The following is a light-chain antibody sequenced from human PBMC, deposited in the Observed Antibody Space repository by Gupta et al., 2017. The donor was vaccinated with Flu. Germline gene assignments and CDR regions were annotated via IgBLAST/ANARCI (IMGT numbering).Light chain of an antibody. V-gene: IGKV1-5*03. CDR2: KTS. J-gene: IGKJ1*01. CDR3: QQERSSPWT. CDR1: QSSDSW. Sequence: PSTLSASVGDRVTITCRASQSSDSWLAWYQQKPGKAPKLLIYKTSKIESGVPSRFSGSGSGTEFTLTISSLQPDDFATYYCQQERSSPWTFGQGTTVEIK.